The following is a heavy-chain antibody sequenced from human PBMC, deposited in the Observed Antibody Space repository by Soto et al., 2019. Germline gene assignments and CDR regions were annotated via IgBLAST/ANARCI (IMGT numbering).Heavy chain of an antibody. Sequence: GASVKVSCKVSGYTLTELSMHWVRQAPGKGLERMGGFDPEDGETIYAQKLQGRVTITADESTSTAYMELSSLRSEDTAVYYCARGGDIVLVPTAISWFDPWGQGTLVTVSS. CDR3: ARGGDIVLVPTAISWFDP. J-gene: IGHJ5*02. CDR2: FDPEDGET. V-gene: IGHV1-24*01. CDR1: GYTLTELS. D-gene: IGHD2-2*01.